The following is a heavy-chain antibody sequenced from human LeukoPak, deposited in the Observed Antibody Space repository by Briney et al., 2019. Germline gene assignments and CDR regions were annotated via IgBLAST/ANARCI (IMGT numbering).Heavy chain of an antibody. CDR1: GFTFSSYS. CDR2: ISSSSSYI. CDR3: ARSVAGNRFDY. J-gene: IGHJ4*02. V-gene: IGHV3-21*01. D-gene: IGHD6-19*01. Sequence: PGGSLRLSCAASGFTFSSYSMNWVRQAPGKGLEWVSSISSSSSYISYADSVKGRFTISRDNAKNSLYLQMNSLRAEDTAVYYCARSVAGNRFDYWGQGTLVTVSS.